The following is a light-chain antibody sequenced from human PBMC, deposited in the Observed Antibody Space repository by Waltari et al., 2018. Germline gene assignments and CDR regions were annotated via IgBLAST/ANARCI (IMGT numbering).Light chain of an antibody. CDR1: QSVSRT. CDR2: DAS. J-gene: IGKJ1*01. Sequence: EIVLTQSPGTLCLSPGERATLSCRASQSVSRTLAWYQQKPGQAPRLLIYDASTRATGIPDRFSGSGSGTGFSLTISRLEPEDFAVYYCQKYGTLPATFGQGTKVEIK. CDR3: QKYGTLPAT. V-gene: IGKV3-20*01.